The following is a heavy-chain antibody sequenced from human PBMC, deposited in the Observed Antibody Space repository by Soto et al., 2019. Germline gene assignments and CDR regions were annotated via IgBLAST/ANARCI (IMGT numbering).Heavy chain of an antibody. V-gene: IGHV3-66*01. Sequence: GGSLRLSCAASGFTVSSNYMSWVRQAPGKGLEWVSVIYSGGSTYYADSVKGRFTISRDNSKNTLYLQMNSLRAEDTAVYYCARVRYSSSWPMDVWGKGTTVTVSS. CDR3: ARVRYSSSWPMDV. CDR1: GFTVSSNY. D-gene: IGHD6-13*01. J-gene: IGHJ6*03. CDR2: IYSGGST.